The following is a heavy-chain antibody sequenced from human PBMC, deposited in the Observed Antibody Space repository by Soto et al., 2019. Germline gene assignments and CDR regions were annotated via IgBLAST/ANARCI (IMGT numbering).Heavy chain of an antibody. CDR1: GFTFNSYA. CDR2: IYSGGST. D-gene: IGHD1-26*01. Sequence: GGSLRLSCAAPGFTFNSYALSWVRQAPGKGLEWVSAIYSGGSTYYADSVKGRFTISRDNSKNTLYLQMNSLRAEDTAVYYCARVGATSYYYYGMDVWGQGTTVTVSS. V-gene: IGHV3-53*01. J-gene: IGHJ6*02. CDR3: ARVGATSYYYYGMDV.